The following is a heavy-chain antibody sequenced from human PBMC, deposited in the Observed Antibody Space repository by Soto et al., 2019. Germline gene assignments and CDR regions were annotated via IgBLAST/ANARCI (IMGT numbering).Heavy chain of an antibody. J-gene: IGHJ4*02. V-gene: IGHV1-69*13. CDR1: GGTFSSYA. D-gene: IGHD3-10*01. CDR3: ARLPSPVRGVIPFDY. Sequence: SVKVSCKASGGTFSSYAISWVRQAPGQGLEWMGGIIPIFGTANYAQKFQGRVTITADESTSTAYMELSSLRSEDTAVYYCARLPSPVRGVIPFDYWGQGTLVTVSS. CDR2: IIPIFGTA.